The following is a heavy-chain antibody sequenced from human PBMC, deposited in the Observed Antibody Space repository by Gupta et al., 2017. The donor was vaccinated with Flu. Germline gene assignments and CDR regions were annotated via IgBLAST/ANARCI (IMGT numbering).Heavy chain of an antibody. Sequence: QVTLKESGPVLVKPTETLTLTCPVSGFSLSNERMGVSWIRQPPGKALEWLAHIFSNDEKSYRTSLKSRLTISKDTSKSQVVLTMTNMDPVDTATYYCARISGAPMGAYYFDYWGQGTLVTVSS. J-gene: IGHJ4*02. CDR1: GFSLSNERMG. CDR2: IFSNDEK. V-gene: IGHV2-26*01. CDR3: ARISGAPMGAYYFDY. D-gene: IGHD3-10*01.